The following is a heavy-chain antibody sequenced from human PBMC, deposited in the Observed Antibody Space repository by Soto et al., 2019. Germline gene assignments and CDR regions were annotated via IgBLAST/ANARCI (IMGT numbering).Heavy chain of an antibody. J-gene: IGHJ4*02. Sequence: GASVKVSCKASGGTFGSYAISWVRQAPGQGLEWMGGIIPIFGTANYAQKFQGRVTITADESTSTAYMELSSLRSEDTAVYYCARGGTYDSSEYYFDYWGQGTLVTSPQ. D-gene: IGHD3-22*01. CDR1: GGTFGSYA. CDR3: ARGGTYDSSEYYFDY. CDR2: IIPIFGTA. V-gene: IGHV1-69*13.